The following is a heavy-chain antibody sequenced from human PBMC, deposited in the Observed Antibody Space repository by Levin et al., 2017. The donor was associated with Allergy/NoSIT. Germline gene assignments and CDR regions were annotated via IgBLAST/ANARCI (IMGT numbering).Heavy chain of an antibody. CDR1: GFTFSSYG. V-gene: IGHV3-33*01. Sequence: GESLKISCAASGFTFSSYGMHWVRQAPGKGLEWVAVIWYDGSNKYYADSVKGRFTISRDNSKNTLYLQMNSLRAEDTAVYYCARDAYRYYYDSSGYIDYWGQGTLVTVSS. D-gene: IGHD3-22*01. CDR2: IWYDGSNK. CDR3: ARDAYRYYYDSSGYIDY. J-gene: IGHJ4*02.